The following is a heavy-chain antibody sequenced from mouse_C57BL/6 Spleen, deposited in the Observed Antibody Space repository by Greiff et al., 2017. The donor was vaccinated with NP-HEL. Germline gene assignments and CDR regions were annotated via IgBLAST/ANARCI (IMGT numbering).Heavy chain of an antibody. V-gene: IGHV1-22*01. CDR3: ARDYYGSSYFDY. J-gene: IGHJ2*01. Sequence: EVKLVESGPELVKPGASVKMSCKASGYTFTDYNMHWVKQSHGKSLEWIGYINPNNGGTSYNQKFKGKATLTVNKSSSTAYMELRSLTSEDSAVYYCARDYYGSSYFDYWGQGTTLTVSS. CDR1: GYTFTDYN. CDR2: INPNNGGT. D-gene: IGHD1-1*01.